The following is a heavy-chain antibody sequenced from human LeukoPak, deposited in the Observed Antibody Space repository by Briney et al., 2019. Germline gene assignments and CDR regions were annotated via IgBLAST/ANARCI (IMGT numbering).Heavy chain of an antibody. D-gene: IGHD1-26*01. V-gene: IGHV3-21*01. Sequence: GGSLRLSCAASGFTFSSYSMNWVRQAPGKGLEWVSSISSSSSYIYYADSVKGRFTISRDNAKNSLHLQMNSLRAEDTAVYYCARAPGGGGYLGSYFDYWGQGTLVTVSS. CDR2: ISSSSSYI. CDR1: GFTFSSYS. CDR3: ARAPGGGGYLGSYFDY. J-gene: IGHJ4*02.